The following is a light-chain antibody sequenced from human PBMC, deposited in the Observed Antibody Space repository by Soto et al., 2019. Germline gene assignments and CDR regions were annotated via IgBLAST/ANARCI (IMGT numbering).Light chain of an antibody. Sequence: QSVLTQPPSVSGAPGQRVTISCTGSSSNIGRGYDVHWYQQVPGSAPRLLLSGDNTRPSGVPDRFSGSRSGTSASLAITGLQAEDGADYYCQTFDSSLTISWVFGGGTKLTVL. CDR2: GDN. CDR1: SSNIGRGYD. J-gene: IGLJ3*02. CDR3: QTFDSSLTISWV. V-gene: IGLV1-40*01.